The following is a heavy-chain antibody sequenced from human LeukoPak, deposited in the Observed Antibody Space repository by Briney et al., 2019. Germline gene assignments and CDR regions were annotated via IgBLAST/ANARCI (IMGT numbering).Heavy chain of an antibody. CDR1: GFTFSSYA. CDR2: IISKGGTT. CDR3: VKGEALWFGELPKTPYFDY. V-gene: IGHV3-64D*06. D-gene: IGHD3-10*01. J-gene: IGHJ4*02. Sequence: PGGPLRLSCSASGFTFSSYAMHWVRQAPGKGLEYVSAIISKGGTTYSADSVKGRFTISRDNSKNTLYLQMSSLRAEDTAVYYCVKGEALWFGELPKTPYFDYWGQGTLVTVSS.